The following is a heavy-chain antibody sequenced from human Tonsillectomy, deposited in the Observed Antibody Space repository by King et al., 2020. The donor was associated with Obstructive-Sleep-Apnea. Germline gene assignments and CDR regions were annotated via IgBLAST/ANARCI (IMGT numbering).Heavy chain of an antibody. CDR2: IYYSGSS. CDR3: ARAPYGSGIIDWFDP. Sequence: VQLQESGPGLVRPSETLSLTCYVSGGSISTYYWSWIRQPPGKGLEWIGYIYYSGSSNYNPSLKSRVTISLDTSKNQFSLKLSSVTAADTAVYYCARAPYGSGIIDWFDPWGQGTLVTVSS. J-gene: IGHJ5*02. CDR1: GGSISTYY. D-gene: IGHD3-10*01. V-gene: IGHV4-59*01.